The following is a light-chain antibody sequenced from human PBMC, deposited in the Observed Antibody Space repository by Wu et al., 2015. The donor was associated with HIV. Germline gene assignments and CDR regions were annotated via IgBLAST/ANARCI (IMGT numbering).Light chain of an antibody. CDR2: DAS. CDR1: QDISNY. V-gene: IGKV1-33*01. J-gene: IGKJ2*03. Sequence: DIQMTQSPSSLSASVGDRVTITCQASQDISNYLNWYQQKPGKAPKLLIYDASNLKTGVPSRFSGSGSGTDFTFTISSLQPEDIATYYCQQYDNLSLYSFGQGTKLEIK. CDR3: QQYDNLSLYS.